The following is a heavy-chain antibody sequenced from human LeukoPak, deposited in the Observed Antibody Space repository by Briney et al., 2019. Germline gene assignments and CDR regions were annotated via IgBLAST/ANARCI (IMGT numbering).Heavy chain of an antibody. D-gene: IGHD5-18*01. CDR3: ARVSRRGYSYGHFDY. V-gene: IGHV4-34*01. CDR2: INHSGST. Sequence: PSETLSLTCAVYGGSFSGYYWSWIRQPPGKGLEWIGEINHSGSTNYIPSLKSRVTISVDTSKNQFSLKLSSVTAADTAVYYCARVSRRGYSYGHFDYWGQGTLVTVSS. J-gene: IGHJ4*02. CDR1: GGSFSGYY.